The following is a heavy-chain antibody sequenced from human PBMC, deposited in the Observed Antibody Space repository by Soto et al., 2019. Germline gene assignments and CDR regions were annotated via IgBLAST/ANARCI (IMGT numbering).Heavy chain of an antibody. V-gene: IGHV4-34*01. J-gene: IGHJ6*03. CDR3: ARESGYCSSTSCLPYYYMDV. Sequence: SETLSLTCAVYGGSFSGYYWSWIRQPPGKGLEWVGEINHSGSTNYNPSLKSRVTISVDTSKNQFSLKLSSVTAADTAVYYCARESGYCSSTSCLPYYYMDVWGKGTTVTVSS. D-gene: IGHD2-2*01. CDR2: INHSGST. CDR1: GGSFSGYY.